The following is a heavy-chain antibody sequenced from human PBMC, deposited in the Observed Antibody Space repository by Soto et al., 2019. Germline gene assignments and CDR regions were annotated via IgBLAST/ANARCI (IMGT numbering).Heavy chain of an antibody. J-gene: IGHJ5*02. Sequence: QVHLVQSGVEVKNPGASVKVSCQASGYTFFTYDISWERQAPGQGIEWMGWISTYSGDTKYAQKFQGRVTMTTDLSTTTAFLELRSLISYYTSVYYCARHHGPTTSENWFDPWGQGTLVTVSS. V-gene: IGHV1-18*01. CDR1: GYTFFTYD. D-gene: IGHD5-12*01. CDR3: ARHHGPTTSENWFDP. CDR2: ISTYSGDT.